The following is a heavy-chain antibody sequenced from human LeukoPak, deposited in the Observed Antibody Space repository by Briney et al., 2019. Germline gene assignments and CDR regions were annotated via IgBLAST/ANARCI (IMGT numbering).Heavy chain of an antibody. CDR2: ISAYNGNT. CDR3: ATDLIVVVPDNY. Sequence: ASVKVSCKASGYTFTSYGISWVRQAPGQGLEWMGWISAYNGNTNYAQKLQGRVTMTTDTSTDTAYMELSSLRSEDTAVYYCATDLIVVVPDNYWGQGTLVTVSS. CDR1: GYTFTSYG. D-gene: IGHD2-2*01. V-gene: IGHV1-18*01. J-gene: IGHJ4*02.